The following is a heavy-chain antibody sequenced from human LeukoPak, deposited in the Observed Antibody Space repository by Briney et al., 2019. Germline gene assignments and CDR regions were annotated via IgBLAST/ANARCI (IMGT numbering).Heavy chain of an antibody. D-gene: IGHD3-10*01. Sequence: GEPLKISCKGSGYSFTSYWIGWVRQMPGKGLEWRGIIYPYDSETTYSPSCQGQVTISADNSINTAYLQGSSLKASDSAMYYCARRGSGGTYFDYWGEGTLVTVSS. CDR1: GYSFTSYW. J-gene: IGHJ4*02. CDR3: ARRGSGGTYFDY. V-gene: IGHV5-51*01. CDR2: IYPYDSET.